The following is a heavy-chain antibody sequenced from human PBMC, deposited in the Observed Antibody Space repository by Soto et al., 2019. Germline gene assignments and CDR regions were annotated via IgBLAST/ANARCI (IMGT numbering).Heavy chain of an antibody. Sequence: GGSLRLSCAASGFTFSSYGMHWVRQAPGKGLEWVAVISYDGSNKYYADSVKGRFTISRDNSKNTLYLQMNSLRAEDTAVYYCAKDYKMGKGYDILTGYYIYYYYYGMDVWGQGTTVTVSS. CDR2: ISYDGSNK. D-gene: IGHD3-9*01. CDR1: GFTFSSYG. J-gene: IGHJ6*02. V-gene: IGHV3-30*18. CDR3: AKDYKMGKGYDILTGYYIYYYYYGMDV.